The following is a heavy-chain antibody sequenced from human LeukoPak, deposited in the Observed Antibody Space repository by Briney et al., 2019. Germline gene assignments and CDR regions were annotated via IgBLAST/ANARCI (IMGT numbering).Heavy chain of an antibody. CDR3: ARDGDYGSWYFDL. D-gene: IGHD4-17*01. Sequence: SETQSLTCTVSGGSISSYYWSWIRQPPGKGLEWIGYIYYSGSTNYNPSLKSRVTISVDTSKNQFSLKLSSVTAADTAVYYCARDGDYGSWYFDLWGRGTLVTVSS. V-gene: IGHV4-59*01. CDR1: GGSISSYY. J-gene: IGHJ2*01. CDR2: IYYSGST.